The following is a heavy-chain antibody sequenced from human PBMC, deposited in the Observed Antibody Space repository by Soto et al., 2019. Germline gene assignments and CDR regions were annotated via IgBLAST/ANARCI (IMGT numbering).Heavy chain of an antibody. CDR1: GDSVSSNTAS. J-gene: IGHJ5*02. CDR3: ARGDNLGPKTGYAFDP. CDR2: TYFRSKWYN. D-gene: IGHD5-12*01. Sequence: SQTLSLTCAISGDSVSSNTASWNWIRQSPSRGLEWLGRTYFRSKWYNDYAVSVKSRIIINPDTSNNQFSLQLNSVTPEDTAVYFCARGDNLGPKTGYAFDPWGQGIMVTVSS. V-gene: IGHV6-1*01.